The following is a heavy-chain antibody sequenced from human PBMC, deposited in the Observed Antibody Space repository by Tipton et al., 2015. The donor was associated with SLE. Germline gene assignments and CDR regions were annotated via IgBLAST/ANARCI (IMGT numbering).Heavy chain of an antibody. J-gene: IGHJ6*02. CDR1: GFTFSNYA. CDR2: ITGSGDRT. CDR3: ARAPTISVAGTTDPFGMDV. Sequence: SLRLSCAASGFTFSNYAMSWVRQALGKGLEWVSAITGSGDRTYYIDSVKGRFTISRDNAKNTQYLQMRSLRVEDTGIYYCARAPTISVAGTTDPFGMDVWGPGTRVTVSS. D-gene: IGHD6-19*01. V-gene: IGHV3-23*01.